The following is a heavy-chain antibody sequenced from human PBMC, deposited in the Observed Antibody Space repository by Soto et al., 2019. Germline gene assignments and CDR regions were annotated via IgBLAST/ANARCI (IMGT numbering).Heavy chain of an antibody. D-gene: IGHD4-17*01. Sequence: SETLSLTCTVSGGSISSSRYYWGWIRQPPGKGLEWIGSIYYSGFIYYNPSLKSRVTISVDTSKNQFSLKLSSVTAADTAVYYCATVDYGGNSEDYYYYGMDVWGQGTTVT. CDR3: ATVDYGGNSEDYYYYGMDV. CDR1: GGSISSSRYY. V-gene: IGHV4-39*01. J-gene: IGHJ6*02. CDR2: IYYSGFI.